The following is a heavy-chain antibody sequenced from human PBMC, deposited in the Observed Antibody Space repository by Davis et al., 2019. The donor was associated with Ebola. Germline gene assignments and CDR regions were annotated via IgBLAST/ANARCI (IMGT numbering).Heavy chain of an antibody. CDR3: ARDEAYYDILTGYSYYFDY. D-gene: IGHD3-9*01. Sequence: GGSLRLSCAASGFTFSSYAMSWVRQAPGKGLEWVSAISGSGGSTYYADSVKGRFTISRDNAKNSLYLQMNSLRAEDTAVYYCARDEAYYDILTGYSYYFDYWGQGTLVTVSS. V-gene: IGHV3-23*01. J-gene: IGHJ4*02. CDR2: ISGSGGST. CDR1: GFTFSSYA.